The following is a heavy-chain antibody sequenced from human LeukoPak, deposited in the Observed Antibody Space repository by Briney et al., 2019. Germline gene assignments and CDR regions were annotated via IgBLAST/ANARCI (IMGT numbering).Heavy chain of an antibody. CDR1: GGSISSSNW. J-gene: IGHJ4*02. D-gene: IGHD4-17*01. CDR3: ARASHDYGDYSHFDY. V-gene: IGHV4-4*02. Sequence: SGTLSLTCAVSGGSISSSNWWSWVRQPPGKGLEWIGEIYHSGSTNYNPSLKSRVTIAVDKSKNQFSLKLSSVTAADTAVYYCARASHDYGDYSHFDYWGQGTLVTVSS. CDR2: IYHSGST.